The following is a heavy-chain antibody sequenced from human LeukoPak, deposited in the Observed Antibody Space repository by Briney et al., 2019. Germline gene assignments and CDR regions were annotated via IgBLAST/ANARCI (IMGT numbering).Heavy chain of an antibody. CDR1: GFSFSSYA. J-gene: IGHJ4*02. CDR3: AKDPIRDHYDTIPSYYFDS. CDR2: ISRGGGST. D-gene: IGHD3-22*01. V-gene: IGHV3-23*01. Sequence: PGGSLRLSCAASGFSFSSYAMSWVRQAPGKGLEWVSAISRGGGSTYHADSVKGRFTISRDNSKNTLYLQMTSLRADDTAVYYCAKDPIRDHYDTIPSYYFDSWGQGSLVTVSS.